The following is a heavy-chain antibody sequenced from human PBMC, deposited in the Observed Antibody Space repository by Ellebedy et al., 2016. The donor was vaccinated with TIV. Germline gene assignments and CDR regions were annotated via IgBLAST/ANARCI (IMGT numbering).Heavy chain of an antibody. D-gene: IGHD3-22*01. V-gene: IGHV3-11*04. Sequence: GESLKISCTASGFSFSDYYMAWIRQAPGKGLEWLSYIGNYDNFKYYADSVRGRFTISRDNAKRSLYLQTNSLRVDDTAVYYCARDAMIWIFDSWGQGTLVTVSS. J-gene: IGHJ4*02. CDR1: GFSFSDYY. CDR2: IGNYDNFK. CDR3: ARDAMIWIFDS.